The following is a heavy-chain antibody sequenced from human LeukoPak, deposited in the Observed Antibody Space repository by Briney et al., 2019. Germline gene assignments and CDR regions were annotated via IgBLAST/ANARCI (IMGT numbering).Heavy chain of an antibody. D-gene: IGHD4-17*01. J-gene: IGHJ4*02. CDR2: ISSSGGTM. CDR1: GFIFNTYI. Sequence: GGSLRLSCAASGFIFNTYIMNWVRQAPGKGLEWVSYISSSGGTMYYADSVKGRFTISRDNANNSLYLQLNSLTVEDTAVYYCARDLDYGLDYWGQGTLVTVSS. V-gene: IGHV3-48*01. CDR3: ARDLDYGLDY.